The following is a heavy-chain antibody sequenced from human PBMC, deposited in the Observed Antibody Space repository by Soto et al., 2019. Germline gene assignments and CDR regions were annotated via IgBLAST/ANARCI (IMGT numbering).Heavy chain of an antibody. CDR3: ARDGEGY. V-gene: IGHV3-74*01. J-gene: IGHJ4*02. CDR1: GFTFDDYA. CDR2: INTDGSER. D-gene: IGHD2-15*01. Sequence: EVQLVESGGGLVQPGRSLRLSCAASGFTFDDYAMHWVRQVPGEGLVWVSRINTDGSERNYADSVKGRFTVSRDNAKNTQYLQMNSLRVEDTAVYYCARDGEGYWGQGTLVTVSS.